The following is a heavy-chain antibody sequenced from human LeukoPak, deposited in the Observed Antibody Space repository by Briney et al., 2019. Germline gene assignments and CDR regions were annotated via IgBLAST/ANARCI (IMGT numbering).Heavy chain of an antibody. J-gene: IGHJ3*01. D-gene: IGHD3-3*01. V-gene: IGHV3-7*03. Sequence: GGSLRLSCAASGFTFSGYWMTWVRQGPGKGLEWVANIKPGGNEKYYVDSVKGRFTISRDNVKNSLYLQMNNLRAEDTAIYYCATFRFLGTWGQGTMVTVSP. CDR3: ATFRFLGT. CDR1: GFTFSGYW. CDR2: IKPGGNEK.